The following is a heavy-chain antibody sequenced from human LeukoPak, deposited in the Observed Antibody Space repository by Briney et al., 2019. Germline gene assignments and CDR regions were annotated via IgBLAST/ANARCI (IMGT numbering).Heavy chain of an antibody. D-gene: IGHD5-18*01. V-gene: IGHV3-23*01. CDR1: GFTFSSYA. Sequence: GGSLRLSCAASGFTFSSYAMSWVRQAPGKGLEWVSAISGSGGSTYYADSVKGRFTISRDNSKNTLYLQMNSLRAEDTAVYYCAKALRIQLWLQNFDYWGQGTLVTVSS. J-gene: IGHJ4*02. CDR3: AKALRIQLWLQNFDY. CDR2: ISGSGGST.